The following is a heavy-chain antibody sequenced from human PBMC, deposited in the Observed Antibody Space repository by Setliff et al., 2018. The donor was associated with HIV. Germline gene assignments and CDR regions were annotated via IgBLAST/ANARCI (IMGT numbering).Heavy chain of an antibody. CDR1: GFTFDDYA. Sequence: HPGGSLRLSCAASGFTFDDYAMHWGRQAPGKGLEWVSGINWNSGTIACADFVKGRFTISRDNTKNFVFLEMTNLRPEDTALYFCAKDYGDGHNWGAFDISGQGTMVTVSS. J-gene: IGHJ3*02. CDR3: AKDYGDGHNWGAFDI. V-gene: IGHV3-9*01. CDR2: INWNSGTI. D-gene: IGHD1-1*01.